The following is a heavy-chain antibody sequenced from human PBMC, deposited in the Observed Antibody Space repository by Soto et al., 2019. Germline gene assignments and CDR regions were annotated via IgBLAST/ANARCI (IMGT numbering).Heavy chain of an antibody. CDR2: ISGSGGST. CDR1: GFTFSSYA. J-gene: IGHJ4*02. V-gene: IGHV3-23*01. D-gene: IGHD2-2*01. CDR3: AKPGEVVPAATLDY. Sequence: EVQLLESGGGLVQPGGSLRLSCAASGFTFSSYAMSWVRQAPGKGLEWVSAISGSGGSTYYADSVKGRFTISRDNSKNTLYLQMKSLRAEDTAVYYCAKPGEVVPAATLDYWGQGTLVTVSS.